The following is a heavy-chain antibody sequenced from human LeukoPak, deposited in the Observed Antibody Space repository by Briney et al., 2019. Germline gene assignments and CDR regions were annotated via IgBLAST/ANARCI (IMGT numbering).Heavy chain of an antibody. D-gene: IGHD1-26*01. CDR3: AMGVLFNWFDP. V-gene: IGHV3-30*04. Sequence: PGGSLRLSCAASGFTSSSYAMHWVRQAPGKGLEWVAVISYDGSNKYYADSVKGRFTISRDNSKNTLYLQMNSLRAEDTAVYYCAMGVLFNWFDPWGQGTLVTVSS. CDR1: GFTSSSYA. J-gene: IGHJ5*02. CDR2: ISYDGSNK.